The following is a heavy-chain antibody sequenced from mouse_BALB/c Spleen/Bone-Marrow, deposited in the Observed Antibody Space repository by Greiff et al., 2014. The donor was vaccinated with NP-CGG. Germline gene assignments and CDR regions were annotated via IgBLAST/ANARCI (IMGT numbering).Heavy chain of an antibody. Sequence: VMLVESGSGLVAPSQSLSITCTVSGFSLTSFGVHWVRQPPGKGLEWLGVIWAGGSTNYNSALMSRLSISKDNSQSQVFLKMNSLQTGDSAIYYCARAGSGFFDFWGQGTTLIVSS. CDR3: ARAGSGFFDF. J-gene: IGHJ2*01. CDR1: GFSLTSFG. D-gene: IGHD3-1*01. CDR2: IWAGGST. V-gene: IGHV2-9*02.